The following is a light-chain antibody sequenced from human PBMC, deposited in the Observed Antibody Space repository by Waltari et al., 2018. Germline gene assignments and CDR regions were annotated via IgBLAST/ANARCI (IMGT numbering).Light chain of an antibody. CDR1: GLRSYY. J-gene: IGLJ2*01. Sequence: SSELTQDPAVSVALGQTVRITCQGDGLRSYYASWYQQKPGQAPVLVIYGKNNRPSGIPDRFSGSSSGNTASLTITGAQAEDEADYYCNSRDSSGNHHVVFGGGTKLTVL. CDR2: GKN. V-gene: IGLV3-19*01. CDR3: NSRDSSGNHHVV.